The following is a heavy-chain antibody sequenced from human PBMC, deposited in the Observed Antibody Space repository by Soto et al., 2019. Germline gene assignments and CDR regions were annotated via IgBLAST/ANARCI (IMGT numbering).Heavy chain of an antibody. CDR2: VKSKTDGGTT. V-gene: IGHV3-15*07. CDR3: TTDSYITNIIVRFDY. J-gene: IGHJ4*01. Sequence: GVSLRLSCAAAGFTFSNAWINWVRQTPGKGLEWVGRVKSKTDGGTTDFAAPVKGRFAISRDDSKNMVYLEMNSLKTEDTAIYYCTTDSYITNIIVRFDYWGHGTLVTSPQ. CDR1: GFTFSNAW. D-gene: IGHD3-22*01.